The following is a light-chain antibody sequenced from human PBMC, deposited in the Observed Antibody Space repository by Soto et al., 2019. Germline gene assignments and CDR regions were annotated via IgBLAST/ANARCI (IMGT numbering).Light chain of an antibody. Sequence: QSALTQPASVSGSPGQSITISCTGTSSDVGGYNYVSCYQQHPGKAPKLMIYDVSNRPSGVSNRFSGSKSGNTASLTISGLQSEDEADYYCSSYTSSSTVFGTGTKLTVL. V-gene: IGLV2-14*01. CDR3: SSYTSSSTV. CDR1: SSDVGGYNY. CDR2: DVS. J-gene: IGLJ1*01.